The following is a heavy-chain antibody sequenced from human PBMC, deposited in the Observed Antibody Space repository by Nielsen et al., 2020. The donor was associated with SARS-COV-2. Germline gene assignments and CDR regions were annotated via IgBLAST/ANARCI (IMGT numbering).Heavy chain of an antibody. CDR1: GFTFSSYS. CDR2: ISSSSSYI. Sequence: GESLKISCAASGFTFSSYSMNWVRQAPGKGPEWVSSISSSSSYIYYADSVKGRFTISRDNAKNSLYLQMNSLRAEDTAVYYCAIDPGSSWYGYYYYGMDFWGQGTTVTVSS. D-gene: IGHD6-13*01. V-gene: IGHV3-21*01. CDR3: AIDPGSSWYGYYYYGMDF. J-gene: IGHJ6*02.